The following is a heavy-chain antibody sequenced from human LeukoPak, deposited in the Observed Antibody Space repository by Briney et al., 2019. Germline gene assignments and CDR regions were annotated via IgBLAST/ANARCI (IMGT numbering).Heavy chain of an antibody. CDR2: ISGYNGNT. CDR3: ARDSGERGSGSYLIAY. J-gene: IGHJ4*02. Sequence: ASVKDSCKASGYTFTTYNINWVRQAPGQGLEWMGWISGYNGNTNYAQKLQGRVTMTTDTSTSTAYMELSRLRSDDTAVYYCARDSGERGSGSYLIAYWGQGTLVTVSS. CDR1: GYTFTTYN. D-gene: IGHD3-10*01. V-gene: IGHV1-18*01.